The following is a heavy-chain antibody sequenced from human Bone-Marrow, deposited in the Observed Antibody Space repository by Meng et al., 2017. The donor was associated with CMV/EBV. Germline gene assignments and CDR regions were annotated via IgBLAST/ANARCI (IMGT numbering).Heavy chain of an antibody. V-gene: IGHV3-7*01. CDR3: ARDLSGELPR. D-gene: IGHD1-26*01. Sequence: GESLKISCAASGFTFSSYWMSWVRQAPGKGLEWVANIKQDGSEKYYVDSVKGRLTISRDNAKNSLYLQMNSLRAEDTAVYYCARDLSGELPRWGQGTLVTVSS. CDR1: GFTFSSYW. J-gene: IGHJ4*02. CDR2: IKQDGSEK.